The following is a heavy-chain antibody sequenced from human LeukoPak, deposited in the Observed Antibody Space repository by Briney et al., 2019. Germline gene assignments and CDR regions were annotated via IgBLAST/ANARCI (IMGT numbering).Heavy chain of an antibody. Sequence: GSLRLSCAASGFTFSGYSMSWIRQPPGKGLEWIGEINHSGSTNYNPSLKSRVTISVDTSKNQISLKLSSVTAADTAVYYCARGGSGWYTDYWGQGTLVTVSS. D-gene: IGHD6-19*01. J-gene: IGHJ4*02. CDR3: ARGGSGWYTDY. CDR1: GFTFSGYS. CDR2: INHSGST. V-gene: IGHV4-34*01.